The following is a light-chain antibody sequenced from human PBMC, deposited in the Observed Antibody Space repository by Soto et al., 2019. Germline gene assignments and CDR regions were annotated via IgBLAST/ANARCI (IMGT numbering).Light chain of an antibody. V-gene: IGKV3-15*01. CDR2: EVS. CDR3: QQFNNWPPWT. Sequence: KPGQPPHLLIYEVSNRLSGVPDRFSGSGSGTEFTLTISGLQSDDFAVYYCQQFNNWPPWTFGQGTKVDIK. J-gene: IGKJ1*01.